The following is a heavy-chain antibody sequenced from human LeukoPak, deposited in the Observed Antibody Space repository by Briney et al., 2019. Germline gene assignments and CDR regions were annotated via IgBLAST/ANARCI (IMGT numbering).Heavy chain of an antibody. D-gene: IGHD3-22*01. Sequence: GGSLRLSCAASGFTFSSYAMSWVRQAPGKGLEWVSAISGSGGSTYYADSVKGRFTISRDNSKNTLYLQMNSLRAEDTAVYYCAKDRARHYYDSSGYWYWYFDLWGRGTLVTVSS. J-gene: IGHJ2*01. CDR3: AKDRARHYYDSSGYWYWYFDL. CDR1: GFTFSSYA. V-gene: IGHV3-23*01. CDR2: ISGSGGST.